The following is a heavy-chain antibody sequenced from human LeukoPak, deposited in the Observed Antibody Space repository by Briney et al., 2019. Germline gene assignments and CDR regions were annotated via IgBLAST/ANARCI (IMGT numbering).Heavy chain of an antibody. J-gene: IGHJ4*02. CDR1: GGSFSGYY. CDR2: INHSEST. D-gene: IGHD4-17*01. V-gene: IGHV4-34*01. CDR3: ARTGSTVTMLYPFDH. Sequence: SEPVPLTCAVYGGSFSGYYWSWTRQPPGKGLEWIGEINHSESTNYNPSHKSRITISVDTSKNQFSLKLSSVTAADTAVYYCARTGSTVTMLYPFDHWGQGTLVTVSS.